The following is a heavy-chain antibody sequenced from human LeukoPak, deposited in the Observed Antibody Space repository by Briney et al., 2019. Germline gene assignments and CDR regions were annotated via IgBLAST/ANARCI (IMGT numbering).Heavy chain of an antibody. CDR2: IYHSGNT. CDR1: GYSISSGYY. D-gene: IGHD5-18*01. V-gene: IGHV4-38-2*02. CDR3: ARGGGYSYETYYFDY. Sequence: SETLSLTCTVSGYSISSGYYWGWIRQPPGKGLEWIGVIYHSGNTYYNPSLKSRVTISVDTSKNQFSLKLTSVTSADTAVHYCARGGGYSYETYYFDYWGQGTLVTVSS. J-gene: IGHJ4*02.